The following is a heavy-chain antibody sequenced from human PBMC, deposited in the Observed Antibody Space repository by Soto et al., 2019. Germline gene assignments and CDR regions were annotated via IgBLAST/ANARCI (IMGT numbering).Heavy chain of an antibody. CDR3: ARVRSSGWYAGYYYYYGMDV. J-gene: IGHJ6*02. CDR1: GYTFTSYG. CDR2: ISAYNGNT. D-gene: IGHD6-19*01. Sequence: ASVKVSCKASGYTFTSYGISWVRQAPGQGLEWMGWISAYNGNTNYAQKLQGRVTMTTDTSTSTAYMELRSLRSDDTAVYCCARVRSSGWYAGYYYYYGMDVWGQGTTVTVSS. V-gene: IGHV1-18*01.